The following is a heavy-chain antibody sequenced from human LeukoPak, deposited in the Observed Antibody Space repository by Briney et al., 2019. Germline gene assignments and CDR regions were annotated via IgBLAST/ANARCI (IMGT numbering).Heavy chain of an antibody. Sequence: GGSLRLSCAASGLTFTTYWMTWVRQAPEKGLEWVANTKPDGSETYYLDSVRGRFTISRDNARNSLYLQMNSLRADDTAVYYCGKGGQSSSWFWVDWGQGTLVTVSS. V-gene: IGHV3-7*01. CDR1: GLTFTTYW. CDR3: GKGGQSSSWFWVD. CDR2: TKPDGSET. D-gene: IGHD6-13*01. J-gene: IGHJ4*02.